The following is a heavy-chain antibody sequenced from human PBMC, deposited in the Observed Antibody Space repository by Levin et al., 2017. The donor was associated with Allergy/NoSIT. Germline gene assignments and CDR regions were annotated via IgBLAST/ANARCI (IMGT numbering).Heavy chain of an antibody. CDR3: ARGGCSGGSCHNWFDP. D-gene: IGHD2-15*01. Sequence: KISCKASGGTFSSYAISWVRQAPGQGLEWMGGIIPIFGTANYAQKFQGRVTITADESTSTAYMELSSLRSEDTAVYYCARGGCSGGSCHNWFDPWGQGTLVTVSS. CDR1: GGTFSSYA. V-gene: IGHV1-69*01. CDR2: IIPIFGTA. J-gene: IGHJ5*02.